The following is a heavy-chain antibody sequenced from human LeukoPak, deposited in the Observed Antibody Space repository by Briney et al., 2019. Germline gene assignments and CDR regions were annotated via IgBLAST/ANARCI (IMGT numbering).Heavy chain of an antibody. CDR2: ISSSGSTI. CDR3: AGEGRYCSSTSCYTAFDI. Sequence: GGSLRLSCAASGFTFSDYYMSWIRQAPGKGLEWVSYISSSGSTIYYADSVKGRFTISRDNAKNSLYLQMNSLRAEDTAVYYCAGEGRYCSSTSCYTAFDIWGQGTMVTVSS. J-gene: IGHJ3*02. D-gene: IGHD2-2*02. V-gene: IGHV3-11*01. CDR1: GFTFSDYY.